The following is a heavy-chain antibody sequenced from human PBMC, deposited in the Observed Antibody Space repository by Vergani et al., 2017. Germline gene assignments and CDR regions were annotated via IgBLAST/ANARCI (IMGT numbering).Heavy chain of an antibody. Sequence: QVQLVQSGAEVKKPGSSVKVSCKASGGTFSSYAISWVRQAPGQGLEWMGGIIPIFGTANYAQKFQGRVTITADESTSTAYMELSSLRSEDTAVYYCAGKHQYCSSSSCYGYYYYMDVWGKGTTVTVSS. CDR3: AGKHQYCSSSSCYGYYYYMDV. D-gene: IGHD2-2*01. V-gene: IGHV1-69*12. CDR1: GGTFSSYA. J-gene: IGHJ6*03. CDR2: IIPIFGTA.